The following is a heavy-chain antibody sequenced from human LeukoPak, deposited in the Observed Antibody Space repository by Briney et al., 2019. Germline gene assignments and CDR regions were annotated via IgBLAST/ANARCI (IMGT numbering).Heavy chain of an antibody. CDR1: GGTFSSYA. Sequence: SVKVSCKASGGTFSSYAISWVRQAPGQGLEWVGRIIPILGIANYAQKFQGRVTITADKSTSTAYMELSSLRSEDTAVYYCAREDIVVVVAARVYYGMDVWGQGTTVTVSS. CDR3: AREDIVVVVAARVYYGMDV. J-gene: IGHJ6*02. D-gene: IGHD2-15*01. V-gene: IGHV1-69*04. CDR2: IIPILGIA.